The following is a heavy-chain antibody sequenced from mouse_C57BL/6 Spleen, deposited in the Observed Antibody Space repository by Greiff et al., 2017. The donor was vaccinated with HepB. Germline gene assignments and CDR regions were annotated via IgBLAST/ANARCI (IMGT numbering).Heavy chain of an antibody. V-gene: IGHV5-4*01. CDR2: ISDGGSYT. D-gene: IGHD1-1*01. Sequence: EVQVVESGGGLVKPGGSLKLSCAASGFTFSSYAMSWVRQTPEKRLEWVATISDGGSYTYYPDNVKGRFTISRDNAKNNLYLQMSHLKSEDTAMYYCARDPPYYYGSSSWYFDVWGTGTTVTVSS. CDR3: ARDPPYYYGSSSWYFDV. CDR1: GFTFSSYA. J-gene: IGHJ1*03.